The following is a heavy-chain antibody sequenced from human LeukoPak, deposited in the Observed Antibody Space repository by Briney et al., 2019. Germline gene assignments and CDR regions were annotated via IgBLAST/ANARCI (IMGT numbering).Heavy chain of an antibody. J-gene: IGHJ1*01. CDR2: IQGNSGSYAP. D-gene: IGHD1-1*01. Sequence: GGSLRLSCVASGFNFNVYTIHWVRHTSGNRLEWVGHIQGNSGSYAPTYAASVEGRFTISRDASTNTVYIQMNSLKAADTAVYYCTRQLRQVPYWSLPWGKGTLVTVSS. CDR3: TRQLRQVPYWSLP. CDR1: GFNFNVYT. V-gene: IGHV3-73*01.